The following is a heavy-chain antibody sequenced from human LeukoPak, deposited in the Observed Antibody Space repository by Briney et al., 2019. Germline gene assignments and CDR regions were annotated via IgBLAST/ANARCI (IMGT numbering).Heavy chain of an antibody. V-gene: IGHV4-4*07. Sequence: SETLSLTCTVSGGSISSYYWSWIRQPARKGLEWIGRIYTSGSTNYNPSLKSRVTISVDKSKNQFSLKLSSVTAADTAVYYCARGDIVVVPAAKVSNYYYMDVWGKGTTVTVSS. D-gene: IGHD2-2*01. CDR1: GGSISSYY. J-gene: IGHJ6*03. CDR2: IYTSGST. CDR3: ARGDIVVVPAAKVSNYYYMDV.